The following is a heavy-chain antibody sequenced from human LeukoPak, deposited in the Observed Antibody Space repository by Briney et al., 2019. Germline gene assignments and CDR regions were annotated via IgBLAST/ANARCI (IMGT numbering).Heavy chain of an antibody. CDR2: IYYSGST. V-gene: IGHV4-39*01. D-gene: IGHD5-18*01. CDR1: GGSISSSSYY. CDR3: ARSLVGYSYGYDY. J-gene: IGHJ4*02. Sequence: SETLSLTCTVSGGSISSSSYYWGWIRQPPGKGLEWIGSIYYSGSTYYNPSLKSRVTISVDTSKNQFSLKLSSVTAADTAVYYCARSLVGYSYGYDYWGQGTLVTVSS.